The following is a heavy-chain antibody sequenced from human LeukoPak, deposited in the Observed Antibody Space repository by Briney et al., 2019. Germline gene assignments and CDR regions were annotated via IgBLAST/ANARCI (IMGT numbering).Heavy chain of an antibody. CDR1: GFTFSSYW. Sequence: GGSLRLSCAASGFTFSSYWMDWVRQAPGKGLVWVSRINGDGSSTGYADSVKGRFTISRDNAKNTLYLQMNSLRAEDTAVYYCARDRSGPFDYWGQGTPVTVSS. D-gene: IGHD2-15*01. J-gene: IGHJ4*02. V-gene: IGHV3-74*01. CDR2: INGDGSST. CDR3: ARDRSGPFDY.